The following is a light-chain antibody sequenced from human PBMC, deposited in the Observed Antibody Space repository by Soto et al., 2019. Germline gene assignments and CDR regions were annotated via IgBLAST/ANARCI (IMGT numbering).Light chain of an antibody. V-gene: IGKV1-39*01. CDR2: AAS. Sequence: DIQMTQSPSSLSSSVGDRVTITCRASQGVSANLLWYQQRQGRAPKLLIYAASNMISGVPSRFSGSGSGTNFTLTISSLQPEDFATYYCQQSYKTPHTFGQGTKLETK. CDR3: QQSYKTPHT. CDR1: QGVSAN. J-gene: IGKJ2*01.